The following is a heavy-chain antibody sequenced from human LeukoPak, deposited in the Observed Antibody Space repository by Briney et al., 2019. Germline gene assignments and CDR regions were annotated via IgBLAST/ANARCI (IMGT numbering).Heavy chain of an antibody. Sequence: ASVKVSCKGSGYTFSNYGITWVRQAPGQGLEWGGWISGYNGNRNYAGDLQGRVTMTADTSTSTGYMELRSLRSDDTAVYYCARDTTGSMITFGGVIVPYYFDYWGQGTLVTVPS. CDR1: GYTFSNYG. CDR2: ISGYNGNR. V-gene: IGHV1-18*01. CDR3: ARDTTGSMITFGGVIVPYYFDY. J-gene: IGHJ4*02. D-gene: IGHD3-16*02.